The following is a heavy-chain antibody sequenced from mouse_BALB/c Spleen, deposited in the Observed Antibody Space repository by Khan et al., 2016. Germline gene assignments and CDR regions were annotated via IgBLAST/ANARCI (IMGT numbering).Heavy chain of an antibody. CDR3: ARSHAGFAY. Sequence: QIQLVQSGPEPKKPGETAKISCKASGYTFTDYSMHWVKQAPGKGLKWMGWINTETGEPTYAVDFKGRFAFSLETSASTAYLQINNLKNEDTATDFCARSHAGFAYWGQGTLVTVSA. CDR2: INTETGEP. J-gene: IGHJ3*01. CDR1: GYTFTDYS. V-gene: IGHV9-2-1*01.